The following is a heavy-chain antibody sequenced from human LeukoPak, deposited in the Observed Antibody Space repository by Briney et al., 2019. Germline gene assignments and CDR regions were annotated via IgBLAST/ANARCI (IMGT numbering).Heavy chain of an antibody. J-gene: IGHJ4*02. CDR2: IIPIFGTA. D-gene: IGHD6-13*01. Sequence: SVKVSCKASGGTFSSYAISWVRQAPGQGLEWMGGIIPIFGTANYAQRFQGRVTITADKSTSTAYMELSSLRSEDTAVYYCAREGTHAAGIFDYWGQGTLVTVSS. CDR1: GGTFSSYA. CDR3: AREGTHAAGIFDY. V-gene: IGHV1-69*06.